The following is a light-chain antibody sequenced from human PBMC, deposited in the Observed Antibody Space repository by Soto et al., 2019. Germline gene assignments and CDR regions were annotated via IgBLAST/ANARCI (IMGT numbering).Light chain of an antibody. CDR2: AAS. V-gene: IGKV1-39*01. J-gene: IGKJ2*01. CDR3: QQSYSSPQT. CDR1: QSISIY. Sequence: DTQMTQSPSSLSASVGDRVTITCRASQSISIYLNWYQQKPGKAPKLLIYAASSLRSGVPSRFSGSGSGTDFTLTISSLQPEDFATYFCQQSYSSPQTFGQGTKLEIK.